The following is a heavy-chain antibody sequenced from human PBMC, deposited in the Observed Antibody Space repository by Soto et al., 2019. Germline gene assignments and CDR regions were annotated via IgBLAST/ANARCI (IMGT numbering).Heavy chain of an antibody. D-gene: IGHD4-17*01. Sequence: GGSLRLSCAAPGFTFSSYWMSWVRQAPGKGLEWVANIKQDGSEKYYVDSVKGRFTISRDNAKNSLYLQMNSLRAEDTAVYYCARDYGDYAVRYFQHWGQGTLVTVSS. CDR3: ARDYGDYAVRYFQH. CDR2: IKQDGSEK. CDR1: GFTFSSYW. V-gene: IGHV3-7*01. J-gene: IGHJ1*01.